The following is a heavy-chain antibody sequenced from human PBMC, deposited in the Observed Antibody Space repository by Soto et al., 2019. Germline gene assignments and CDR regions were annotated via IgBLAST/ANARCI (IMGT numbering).Heavy chain of an antibody. CDR1: GGTFRSYA. V-gene: IGHV1-69*13. J-gene: IGHJ3*02. D-gene: IGHD3-10*01. CDR3: ARAGEDYDAFDS. Sequence: ASVKVSCKASGGTFRSYAISWVRQAPGQGLEWMGGIIPIFGTANYAQKFQGRVTITADESTSTAYMELSSLRSEDTAVYYCARAGEDYDAFDSWGQGTMVTVS. CDR2: IIPIFGTA.